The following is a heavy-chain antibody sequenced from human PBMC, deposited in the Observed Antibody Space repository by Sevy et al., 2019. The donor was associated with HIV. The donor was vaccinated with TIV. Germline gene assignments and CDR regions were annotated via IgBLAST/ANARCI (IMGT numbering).Heavy chain of an antibody. J-gene: IGHJ5*02. CDR1: GYSFTSYW. Sequence: GESLKISCKGSGYSFTSYWIGWVRQMPGKGLEWMGIIYPGDSDTRYSPSFQGQVTISADKSISTAYLQWSILKASDTAMYYCARKALEGTMVRGVIINPGNWFDPWGQGTLVTVSS. V-gene: IGHV5-51*01. D-gene: IGHD3-10*01. CDR3: ARKALEGTMVRGVIINPGNWFDP. CDR2: IYPGDSDT.